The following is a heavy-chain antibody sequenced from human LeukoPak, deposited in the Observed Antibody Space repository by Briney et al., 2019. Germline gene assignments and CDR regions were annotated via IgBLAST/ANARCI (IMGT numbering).Heavy chain of an antibody. Sequence: GGSLRLSCAASGFTFSSYSMNWVRQAPGKGLEWVSSISSSSSYIYYADSVKGRFTISIDNAKNSLYLQMNSLRAEDTAVYYCARKQGPYSGSYGGDLDIWGQGTMVTVSS. V-gene: IGHV3-21*01. CDR1: GFTFSSYS. CDR2: ISSSSSYI. J-gene: IGHJ3*02. CDR3: ARKQGPYSGSYGGDLDI. D-gene: IGHD1-26*01.